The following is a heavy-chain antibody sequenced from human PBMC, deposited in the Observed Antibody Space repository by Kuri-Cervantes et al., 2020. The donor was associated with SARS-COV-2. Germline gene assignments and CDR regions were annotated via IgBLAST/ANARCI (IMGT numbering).Heavy chain of an antibody. CDR1: GGSISSGDYY. CDR2: IYYSGST. D-gene: IGHD6-19*01. J-gene: IGHJ4*02. V-gene: IGHV4-30-4*08. CDR3: ARDKRRLSHFDY. Sequence: LRLSCTVSGGSISSGDYYWSWIRQPPGKGLEWIGYIYYSGSTYYNPSLKSRVTISVDTSKNQFSLKLSSVTAADTAVYYCARDKRRLSHFDYWGQGTLVTVSS.